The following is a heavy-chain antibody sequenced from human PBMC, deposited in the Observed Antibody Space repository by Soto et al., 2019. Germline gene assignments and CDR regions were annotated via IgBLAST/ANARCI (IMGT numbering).Heavy chain of an antibody. CDR3: VSIYAYADAYYWYGVDV. J-gene: IGHJ6*02. Sequence: EVQLVESGGGLVLPGGSLRLSCAASGFTFSRYWMHWVRQAPGKGLVWVSRISSYGSDTHYADSVKGRFTISRDNAKSTLYLQMNSLRVEGAAVYYCVSIYAYADAYYWYGVDVWGQGTTVTVSS. V-gene: IGHV3-74*01. CDR2: ISSYGSDT. CDR1: GFTFSRYW. D-gene: IGHD3-16*01.